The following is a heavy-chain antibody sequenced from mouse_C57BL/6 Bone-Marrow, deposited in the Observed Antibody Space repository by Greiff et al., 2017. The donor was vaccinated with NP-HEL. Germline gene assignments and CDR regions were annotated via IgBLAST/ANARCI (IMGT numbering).Heavy chain of an antibody. V-gene: IGHV1-18*01. Sequence: EVQLKDSGPELVKPGASVKIPCKASGYTFTDYNMDWVKQSHGKSLEWIGDINPNNGGTIYNQKFKGKATLTVDKSSSTAYMELRSLTSEDTAVYYCASKGFAYWGQGTLVTVSA. CDR1: GYTFTDYN. CDR2: INPNNGGT. J-gene: IGHJ3*01. CDR3: ASKGFAY.